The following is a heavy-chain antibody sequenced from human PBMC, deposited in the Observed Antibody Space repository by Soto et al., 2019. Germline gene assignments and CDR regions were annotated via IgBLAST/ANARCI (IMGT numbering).Heavy chain of an antibody. CDR3: ARNGKHGSWLYFFDY. Sequence: PSETLSLTCTVSGASISSSGYYWGWVRQPPGKGLEWIGIIYYSGSTYYSPSLKSRVTISLDTSKNQFSLKLNSGTAADTAVYYCARNGKHGSWLYFFDYWGQGTLVTVSS. CDR2: IYYSGST. J-gene: IGHJ4*02. D-gene: IGHD6-13*01. CDR1: GASISSSGYY. V-gene: IGHV4-39*01.